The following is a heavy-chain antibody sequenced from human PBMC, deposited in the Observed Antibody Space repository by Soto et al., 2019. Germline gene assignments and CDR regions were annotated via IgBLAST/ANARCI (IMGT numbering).Heavy chain of an antibody. Sequence: GGSLRLSCAASGFTVSSNYMSWVRQAPGKGLECVSIFYNGGSTYYADSVKGRFTISRDNSKNTLYLQMNSLRAEDTAVYYCARGDYCSGGTCYSDYYYYGMDVWGQGTTVTVSS. CDR3: ARGDYCSGGTCYSDYYYYGMDV. J-gene: IGHJ6*02. V-gene: IGHV3-53*01. CDR2: FYNGGST. D-gene: IGHD2-15*01. CDR1: GFTVSSNY.